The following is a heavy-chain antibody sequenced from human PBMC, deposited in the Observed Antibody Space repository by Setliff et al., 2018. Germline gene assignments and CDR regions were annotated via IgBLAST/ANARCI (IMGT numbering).Heavy chain of an antibody. J-gene: IGHJ4*02. CDR1: GDSISGDY. V-gene: IGHV4-59*12. Sequence: SETLSLTCTVSGDSISGDYWSWIRQPPGKGLEWIGYIYYSGSTDYNPSLKSRVTISLDTSKNQFSLNLNSVTAADTAVYYCAREYYYARSRNFDYWGQGTLVTVSS. CDR3: AREYYYARSRNFDY. CDR2: IYYSGST. D-gene: IGHD3-22*01.